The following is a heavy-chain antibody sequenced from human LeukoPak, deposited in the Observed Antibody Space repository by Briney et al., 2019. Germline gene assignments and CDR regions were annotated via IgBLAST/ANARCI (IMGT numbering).Heavy chain of an antibody. CDR1: GFTVSSNY. Sequence: GGSLRLSCAASGFTVSSNYMSWVRQAPGKGLEWVSVIYSGGSTYYADSVKGRFTISRDNYKNTLYLQMNSLRAEDTAVYYCARDSEDSSGYWGYWGQGTLVTVSS. V-gene: IGHV3-53*01. D-gene: IGHD3-22*01. CDR2: IYSGGST. J-gene: IGHJ4*02. CDR3: ARDSEDSSGYWGY.